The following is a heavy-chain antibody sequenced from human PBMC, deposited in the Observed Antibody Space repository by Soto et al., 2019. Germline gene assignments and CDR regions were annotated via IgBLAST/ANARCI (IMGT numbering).Heavy chain of an antibody. D-gene: IGHD3-3*01. CDR2: INHSGST. V-gene: IGHV4-34*01. Sequence: QVQLQQWGAGLLKPSETLSLTCAVYGGSFRGYYWSWIRQPPGKGLEWIGEINHSGSTNYNPSHKSRVTIAVDTSKNQVSLKLSSVTAAYTAVDYCARGSRRGLVLRFLEWLPENPTNGNRFDPWGQGPLVTVSS. CDR1: GGSFRGYY. J-gene: IGHJ5*02. CDR3: ARGSRRGLVLRFLEWLPENPTNGNRFDP.